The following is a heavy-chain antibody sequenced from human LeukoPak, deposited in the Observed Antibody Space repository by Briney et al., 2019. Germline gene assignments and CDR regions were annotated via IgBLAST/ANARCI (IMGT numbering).Heavy chain of an antibody. D-gene: IGHD1-26*01. Sequence: GGSLRLSCAASGFTFSSYAMSWVRQAPGKGLECISGFSGSGGSTYYADSVKGRFTISRDNSKNTLYLQMNSLRAKDTAVYYCARGRGSYTYYFDYWGQGTLVTVSS. CDR1: GFTFSSYA. CDR2: FSGSGGST. CDR3: ARGRGSYTYYFDY. V-gene: IGHV3-23*01. J-gene: IGHJ4*02.